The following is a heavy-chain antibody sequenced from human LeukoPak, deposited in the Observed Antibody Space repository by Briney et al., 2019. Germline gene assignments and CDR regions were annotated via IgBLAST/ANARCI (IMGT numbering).Heavy chain of an antibody. CDR1: GFTVSSNY. CDR2: IYSGGST. CDR3: ARIAARPQSHAFGI. V-gene: IGHV3-66*01. Sequence: GGSLRLSCAASGFTVSSNYMSWVRQAPGKGLEWVSVIYSGGSTYYADSVKGRFTISRDNSKNTLYLHMNSLRAEDTAVYYCARIAARPQSHAFGIWGQGTMVTVSS. J-gene: IGHJ3*02. D-gene: IGHD6-6*01.